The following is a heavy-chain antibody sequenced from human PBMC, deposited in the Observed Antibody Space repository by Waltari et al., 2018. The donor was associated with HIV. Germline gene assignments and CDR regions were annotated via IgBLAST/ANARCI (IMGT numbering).Heavy chain of an antibody. V-gene: IGHV4-59*01. CDR2: IYYSGST. CDR3: AREGYGMDV. CDR1: GGSIRRYY. J-gene: IGHJ6*02. Sequence: QVQLQESGPGLVKPSETLSLTCTVSGGSIRRYYWDWIRQPPGKGLEWIGYIYYSGSTNSNPALKSRVTISVDTAKNQFSLKLSSVTAADTAVDYCAREGYGMDVWRQGTTVTVSS.